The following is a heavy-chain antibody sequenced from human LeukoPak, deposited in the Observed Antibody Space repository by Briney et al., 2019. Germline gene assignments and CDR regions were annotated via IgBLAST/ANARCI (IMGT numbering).Heavy chain of an antibody. V-gene: IGHV4-59*01. CDR1: GGSISSYY. CDR3: ARSTPPFYYFDY. CDR2: IYYGGST. D-gene: IGHD2-15*01. Sequence: SETLSLTCTVSGGSISSYYWSWIRQPPGKGLEWIGYIYYGGSTNYNPSLKSRVTISVDTSKNQFSLKLSSVTAADTAVYYCARSTPPFYYFDYWGQGTLVTVSS. J-gene: IGHJ4*02.